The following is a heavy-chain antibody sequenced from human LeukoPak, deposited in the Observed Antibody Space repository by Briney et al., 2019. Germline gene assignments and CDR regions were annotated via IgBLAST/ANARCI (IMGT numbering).Heavy chain of an antibody. V-gene: IGHV3-7*01. CDR1: GFIFSSNW. CDR3: ARIGDYYDFWSGYYYFDK. Sequence: GGSLRLSCAASGFIFSSNWMSWVRQAPGKGLEWVANIKQDGSEEYYVDSVKGRFSISRDNAKNSLYLQMNSLRVKDTAVYYCARIGDYYDFWSGYYYFDKWGQGTLVTVSS. D-gene: IGHD3-3*01. J-gene: IGHJ4*02. CDR2: IKQDGSEE.